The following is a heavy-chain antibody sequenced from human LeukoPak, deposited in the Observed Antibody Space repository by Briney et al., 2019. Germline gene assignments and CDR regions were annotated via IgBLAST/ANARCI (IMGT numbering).Heavy chain of an antibody. V-gene: IGHV4-59*01. CDR2: IFYSGST. D-gene: IGHD2-15*01. Sequence: SETLSLTCIVSRGSISFYYWSWIRQPPGKGLEWLGHIFYSGSTNYNPSLKSRVTMSVDTSKNQFSLRLSSVTAADTAVYYCARGGGYCSDGSCYDFDYWGQGTLVTVSS. J-gene: IGHJ4*02. CDR3: ARGGGYCSDGSCYDFDY. CDR1: RGSISFYY.